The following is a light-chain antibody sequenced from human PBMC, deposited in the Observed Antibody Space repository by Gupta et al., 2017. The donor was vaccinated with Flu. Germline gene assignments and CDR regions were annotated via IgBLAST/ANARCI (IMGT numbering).Light chain of an antibody. CDR1: QGISSY. J-gene: IGKJ3*01. Sequence: DIQLTQSPSSLSASVGDRVTIACRVSQGISSYLNWYRQKPGKVPKFLIYSAFNLQSGVPSRFSGSASGTDFTLTITILHPEDVATYYGQLTDGAPFIFGHGSKVDIK. CDR2: SAF. V-gene: IGKV1-37*01. CDR3: QLTDGAPFI.